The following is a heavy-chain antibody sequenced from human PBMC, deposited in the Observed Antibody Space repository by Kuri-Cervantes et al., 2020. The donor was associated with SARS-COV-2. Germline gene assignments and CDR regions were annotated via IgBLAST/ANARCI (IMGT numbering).Heavy chain of an antibody. CDR1: GGSFSGYY. J-gene: IGHJ4*02. D-gene: IGHD3-16*01. CDR3: ARAYDYAPTNFDY. V-gene: IGHV4-34*01. CDR2: INHSGST. Sequence: GSLRLSCAVYGGSFSGYYWSWIRQPPGKGLEWIGEINHSGSTNYNPSLKSRVTISVDTSKNQFSLKLSSVTAADTAVYYCARAYDYAPTNFDYWGQGTLVTVSS.